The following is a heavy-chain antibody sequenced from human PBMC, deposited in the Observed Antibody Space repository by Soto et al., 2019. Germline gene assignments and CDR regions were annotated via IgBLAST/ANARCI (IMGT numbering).Heavy chain of an antibody. V-gene: IGHV3-48*02. CDR2: ISGSSRSI. Sequence: GGSLRLSCAASGFTFSSHSMHWVRQAPGKGLEWVSYISGSSRSIYYADSVKGRFTISRDNAKNSLYLQMNSLRDGDTAVYYCARDTYGDFADYYGMDVWGQGTTVTVSS. CDR3: ARDTYGDFADYYGMDV. CDR1: GFTFSSHS. D-gene: IGHD4-17*01. J-gene: IGHJ6*02.